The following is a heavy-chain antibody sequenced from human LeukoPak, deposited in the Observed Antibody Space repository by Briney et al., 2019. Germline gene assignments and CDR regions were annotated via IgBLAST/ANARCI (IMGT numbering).Heavy chain of an antibody. CDR1: GYSISSDYY. V-gene: IGHV4-38-2*01. CDR3: ARKGPTMITFGGVIAPPFDY. J-gene: IGHJ4*02. D-gene: IGHD3-16*02. CDR2: IYHSGST. Sequence: SETQSLTCAVSGYSISSDYYWGWIRQPPGKGLEWIGNIYHSGSTYYNPSLKSRVTISVDTSKNQFSLKLSSVTAADTAVYYCARKGPTMITFGGVIAPPFDYWGQGTLVTVSS.